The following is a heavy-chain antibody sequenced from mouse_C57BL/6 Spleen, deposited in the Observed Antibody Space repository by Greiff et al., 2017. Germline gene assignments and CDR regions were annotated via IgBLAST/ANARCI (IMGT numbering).Heavy chain of an antibody. J-gene: IGHJ4*01. Sequence: QVQLQQSGAELVKPGASVKLSCKASGYTFTSYWMHWVNQNPGRGLEWIGRIDRNSGGTKYNEKFTSKVTLTVDKPSSTAYMQLSSLTSEDSTVYYCAREITTVVEDAMDYWGQGTSVTVSA. V-gene: IGHV1-72*01. D-gene: IGHD1-1*01. CDR1: GYTFTSYW. CDR2: IDRNSGGT. CDR3: AREITTVVEDAMDY.